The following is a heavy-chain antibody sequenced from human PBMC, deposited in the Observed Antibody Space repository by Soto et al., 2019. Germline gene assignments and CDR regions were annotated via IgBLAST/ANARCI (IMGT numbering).Heavy chain of an antibody. J-gene: IGHJ6*04. V-gene: IGHV6-1*01. CDR2: TYYRSKWIH. CDR1: GDSVSSSSAA. D-gene: IGHD3-16*01. Sequence: SQTLSLTFVISGDSVSSSSAAWNWIRQSPWRGLEWLGRTYYRSKWIHEYAVSMESRITINPDTSKNQFSLQLYSVTPEDTAVYYCAGVVWFRGMDACGKGTPVTV. CDR3: AGVVWFRGMDA.